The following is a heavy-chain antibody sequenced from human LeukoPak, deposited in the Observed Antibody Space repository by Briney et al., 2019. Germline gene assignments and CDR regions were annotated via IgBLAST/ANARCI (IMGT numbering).Heavy chain of an antibody. V-gene: IGHV3-33*08. CDR3: ARDATYGRLDP. CDR2: IWYDGSNK. CDR1: GFTFSSYG. J-gene: IGHJ5*02. Sequence: HPGGSLRLSCVASGFTFSSYGMHWVRQAPGKGLEWVAVIWYDGSNKYYADSVKGRFTISRDNSKNTLYLQMNSLRAEDTAVYYCARDATYGRLDPWGQGTLVTVSS. D-gene: IGHD1-26*01.